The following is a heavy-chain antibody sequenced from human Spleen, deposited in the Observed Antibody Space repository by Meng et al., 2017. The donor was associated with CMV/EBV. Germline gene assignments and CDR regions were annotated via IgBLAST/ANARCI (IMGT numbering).Heavy chain of an antibody. D-gene: IGHD2-2*02. V-gene: IGHV1-2*02. Sequence: YTSTGYSLHCVRQAPGHGLEWMGWINPNSGGTNYAQKFQGRVTMTRDTSISTAYMELSRLRSDDTAVYYCARGDCSSTSCYMSWYFDLWGRGTLVTVSS. CDR2: INPNSGGT. J-gene: IGHJ2*01. CDR3: ARGDCSSTSCYMSWYFDL. CDR1: YTSTGYS.